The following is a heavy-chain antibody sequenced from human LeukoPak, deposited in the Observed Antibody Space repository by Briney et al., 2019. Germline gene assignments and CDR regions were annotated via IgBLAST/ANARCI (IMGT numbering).Heavy chain of an antibody. CDR3: AKTTLTHDAFDI. D-gene: IGHD4-17*01. V-gene: IGHV4-30-2*01. Sequence: SETLSLTCTVSGGSISSGGYSWSWIRQPPGKGLEWLGYIFHSGSTYYSPSLKSRVTISVDRSKNHFSLKLTSVTAADTAVYYCAKTTLTHDAFDIWGHGTMVTVSS. CDR2: IFHSGST. J-gene: IGHJ3*02. CDR1: GGSISSGGYS.